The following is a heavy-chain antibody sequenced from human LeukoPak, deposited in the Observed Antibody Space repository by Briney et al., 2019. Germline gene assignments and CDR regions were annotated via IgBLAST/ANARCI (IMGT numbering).Heavy chain of an antibody. Sequence: GGSLRLSCAASGFTFSGSAMHWVRQASGKGLKWVGRIRSKANSYATAYAASVKGRFTISRDDSKNTAYLQMNSLRAEDTAVYYCAKGDSSSWFLAGHYWGQGTLVTVSS. V-gene: IGHV3-73*01. CDR3: AKGDSSSWFLAGHY. D-gene: IGHD6-13*01. CDR2: IRSKANSYAT. J-gene: IGHJ4*02. CDR1: GFTFSGSA.